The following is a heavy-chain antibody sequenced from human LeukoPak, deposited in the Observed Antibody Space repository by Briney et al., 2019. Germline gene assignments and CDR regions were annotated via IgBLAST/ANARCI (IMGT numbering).Heavy chain of an antibody. CDR3: ARVGVEGASCYDY. CDR2: INPNNGVT. V-gene: IGHV1-2*02. Sequence: ASVKASCKASGYTFTGYSIHWVRQAPGQGLEWMGWINPNNGVTNYAQKFQGRVTMTRDTSISTAYMELSRLRSDDTAVYYCARVGVEGASCYDYWGQGTLVTVSS. CDR1: GYTFTGYS. J-gene: IGHJ4*02. D-gene: IGHD2-2*01.